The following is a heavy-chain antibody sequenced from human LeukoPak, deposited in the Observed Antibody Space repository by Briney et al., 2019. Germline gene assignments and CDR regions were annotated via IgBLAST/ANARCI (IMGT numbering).Heavy chain of an antibody. CDR3: AKDLKPVIVVVSAFGY. D-gene: IGHD3-22*01. Sequence: GGSLRLSCAASGFTFSSYAMSWVRQAPGKVLEWVSAISGSGGSTYYEDSVKGRFTISRDNSKNTLYLQMNSLRAEDTAVYYCAKDLKPVIVVVSAFGYWGQGDLVTVSS. V-gene: IGHV3-23*01. CDR2: ISGSGGST. J-gene: IGHJ4*02. CDR1: GFTFSSYA.